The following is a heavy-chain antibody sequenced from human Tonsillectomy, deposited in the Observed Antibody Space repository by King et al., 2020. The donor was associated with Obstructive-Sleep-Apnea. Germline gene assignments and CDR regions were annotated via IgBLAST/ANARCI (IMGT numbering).Heavy chain of an antibody. D-gene: IGHD3-10*01. Sequence: VQLVESGGDLVQPGGSLRLSCAASGFIFSNSAMIWVRQAPGKGLEWVATITGSGGSISYADSVKGRPTISRDNSKNTLFLDMNSLRVEDTAVYYCAKYYYGSGSYRYFDPWGQGTLVTVSS. V-gene: IGHV3-23*04. CDR2: ITGSGGSI. CDR3: AKYYYGSGSYRYFDP. CDR1: GFIFSNSA. J-gene: IGHJ5*02.